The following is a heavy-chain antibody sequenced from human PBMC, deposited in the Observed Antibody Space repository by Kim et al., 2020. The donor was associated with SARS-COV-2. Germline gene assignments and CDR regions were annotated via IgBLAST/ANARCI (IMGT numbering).Heavy chain of an antibody. V-gene: IGHV3-11*06. J-gene: IGHJ6*02. Sequence: RFTISRDNAKNSLYLQMNSLRAEDTAVYYCAGYCSGGSCYPNYYYYGMDVWGQGTTVTVSS. D-gene: IGHD2-15*01. CDR3: AGYCSGGSCYPNYYYYGMDV.